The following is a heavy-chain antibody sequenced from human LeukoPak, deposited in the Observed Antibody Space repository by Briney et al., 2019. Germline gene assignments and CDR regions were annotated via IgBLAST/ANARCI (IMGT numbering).Heavy chain of an antibody. D-gene: IGHD5-18*01. CDR1: GYTFTAYY. CDR2: INPNSGDT. Sequence: ASVKVSRKASGYTFTAYYIHWVRQAPGQGLEWMAWINPNSGDTYSAPQFQGRVTMTRDTSISTASMELSWLSSDDTAVYYCATGVATAFTYWGQGTLVTVSS. V-gene: IGHV1-2*02. CDR3: ATGVATAFTY. J-gene: IGHJ4*02.